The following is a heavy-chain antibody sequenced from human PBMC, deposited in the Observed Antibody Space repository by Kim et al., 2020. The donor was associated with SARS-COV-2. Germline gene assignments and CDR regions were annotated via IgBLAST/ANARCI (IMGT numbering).Heavy chain of an antibody. CDR2: INAGNGNT. CDR3: ARDRLVGANYWYFDL. CDR1: GYTFTSYA. J-gene: IGHJ2*01. V-gene: IGHV1-3*01. D-gene: IGHD1-26*01. Sequence: ASVKVSCKASGYTFTSYAMHWVRQAPGQRLEWMGWINAGNGNTKYSQKFQGRVTITRDTSASTAYMELSSLRSEDTAVYYCARDRLVGANYWYFDLWGRGTLVTVSS.